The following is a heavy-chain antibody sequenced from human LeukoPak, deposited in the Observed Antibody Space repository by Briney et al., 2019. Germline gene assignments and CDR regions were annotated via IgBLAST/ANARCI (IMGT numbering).Heavy chain of an antibody. D-gene: IGHD2-2*01. J-gene: IGHJ4*02. Sequence: SETLSLTCTVSGGSISSGDYYWSWIRQPPGKGLQWIGYIYYCGSTYYNPSLKSRVTISVDTSKNQFSLKLSSVPAADTAVYYCARGASKVVPAALWGQGTLVTVSS. CDR1: GGSISSGDYY. CDR2: IYYCGST. V-gene: IGHV4-30-4*08. CDR3: ARGASKVVPAAL.